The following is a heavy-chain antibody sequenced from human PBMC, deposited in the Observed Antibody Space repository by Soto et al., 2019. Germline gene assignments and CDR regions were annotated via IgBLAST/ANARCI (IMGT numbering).Heavy chain of an antibody. Sequence: QVQLVESGGGVVQPGRSLRLSCAASGFTFSSYGMHWVRQAPGKGQEWVATISYDGSNTYYADSVKGRFTISRDNSKNTLYLQMNSLRAEDTSVYYCSKEGGLSGSYYISSSYYFDYWGQGTLVTVSS. CDR2: ISYDGSNT. CDR3: SKEGGLSGSYYISSSYYFDY. V-gene: IGHV3-30*18. J-gene: IGHJ4*02. D-gene: IGHD1-26*01. CDR1: GFTFSSYG.